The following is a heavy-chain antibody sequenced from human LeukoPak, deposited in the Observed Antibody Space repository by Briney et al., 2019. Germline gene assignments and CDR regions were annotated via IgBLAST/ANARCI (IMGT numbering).Heavy chain of an antibody. J-gene: IGHJ3*02. D-gene: IGHD6-19*01. CDR1: GYSISTNYD. Sequence: SETLSLTCAVAGYSISTNYDGGWIRQPPGKGLXXXXNIYHSGSTYYNPSLKSRVTLSVDTSKNQFSLKLSSVTAADTAVYYCAREQSSGWYLGAFDIWGHGTMVTVSS. V-gene: IGHV4-38-2*02. CDR3: AREQSSGWYLGAFDI. CDR2: IYHSGST.